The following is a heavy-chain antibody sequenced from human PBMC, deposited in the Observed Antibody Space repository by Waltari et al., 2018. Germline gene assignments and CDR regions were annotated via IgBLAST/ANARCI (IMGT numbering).Heavy chain of an antibody. CDR2: INAGNGNT. D-gene: IGHD4-17*01. CDR1: GYTFTSYA. J-gene: IGHJ4*02. CDR3: ARDGQDYGDYALGAFDY. V-gene: IGHV1-3*01. Sequence: QVQLVQSGAEVKKPGASVKVSCKASGYTFTSYAMHWVRQAPGQRLEWMGWINAGNGNTKYSQKFQGRVTITRDTSASTAYMELSSLRSEDTAVYYCARDGQDYGDYALGAFDYWGQGTLVTVSS.